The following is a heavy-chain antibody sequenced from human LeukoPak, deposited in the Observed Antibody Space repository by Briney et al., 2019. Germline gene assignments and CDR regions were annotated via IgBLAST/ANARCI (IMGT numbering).Heavy chain of an antibody. V-gene: IGHV3-30*04. CDR3: ARDWYHAIVY. CDR2: ISYDGGNK. D-gene: IGHD2-2*01. J-gene: IGHJ4*02. CDR1: GFTFSSYA. Sequence: GVSLRLSCAASGFTFSSYAMHWVRQAPGKGLEGVAVISYDGGNKYYADSVKGRFTISRDNAKNTLYMQMNSLRAEDTAVYYCARDWYHAIVYWGEGALVTVSS.